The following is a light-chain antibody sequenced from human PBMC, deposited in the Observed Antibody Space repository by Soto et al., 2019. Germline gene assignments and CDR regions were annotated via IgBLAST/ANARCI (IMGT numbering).Light chain of an antibody. J-gene: IGLJ1*01. CDR3: QSYDSSLSGSYV. Sequence: QSVLTQPPSVSGAPGQRVTISCTGSSSNIGAGYDVHWYQQLPGTAPKLLITRNTNRPSGVTDRFSGSKSGTSASLAITGLQAEDEADYYCQSYDSSLSGSYVFGTGTKLTVL. V-gene: IGLV1-40*01. CDR2: RNT. CDR1: SSNIGAGYD.